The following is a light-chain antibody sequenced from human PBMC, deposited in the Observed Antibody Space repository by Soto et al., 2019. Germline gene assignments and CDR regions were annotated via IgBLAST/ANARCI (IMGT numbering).Light chain of an antibody. V-gene: IGLV7-46*01. CDR3: LLSCSGARV. CDR2: DTN. CDR1: TGAVTNGHY. J-gene: IGLJ2*01. Sequence: QAVVTQEPSLTVSPGGTVTLTCGSSTGAVTNGHYPYWFQQKPGQAPRTLIYDTNNRHSWTPARSSASLLGGKAALTLSGAQPEDEAEYYCLLSCSGARVFGGGTQLTVL.